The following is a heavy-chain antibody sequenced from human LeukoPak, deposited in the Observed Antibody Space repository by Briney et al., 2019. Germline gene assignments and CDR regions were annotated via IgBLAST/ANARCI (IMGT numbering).Heavy chain of an antibody. Sequence: PSETLSLICAVYGGSFSGYYWSWIRQPPGKGLEWIGEINHSGSTNYNPSLKSRVTISVDTSKNQFSLKLSSVTAADTAVYYCARAKRRAHFDYWGQGTLVTVSS. V-gene: IGHV4-34*01. J-gene: IGHJ4*02. CDR3: ARAKRRAHFDY. CDR2: INHSGST. D-gene: IGHD4/OR15-4a*01. CDR1: GGSFSGYY.